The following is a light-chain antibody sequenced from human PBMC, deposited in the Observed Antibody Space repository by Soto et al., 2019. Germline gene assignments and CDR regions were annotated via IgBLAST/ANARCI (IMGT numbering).Light chain of an antibody. CDR3: SSYTSRTTVV. CDR2: GVS. CDR1: SSDVGGYNY. V-gene: IGLV2-14*01. Sequence: QSALTQTASVSGSPGQSITISCSGTSSDVGGYNYVSWFQHHPGKAPKLIISGVSDRPSGVSSRFSGSKSGNTASLTISGLQAEDEAEYYCSSYTSRTTVVFGTGTKLTVL. J-gene: IGLJ1*01.